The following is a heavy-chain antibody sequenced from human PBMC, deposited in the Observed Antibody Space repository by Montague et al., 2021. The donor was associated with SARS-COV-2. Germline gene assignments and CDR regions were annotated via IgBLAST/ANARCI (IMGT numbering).Heavy chain of an antibody. CDR3: ARVVAVGAFDY. D-gene: IGHD1-26*01. J-gene: IGHJ4*02. CDR1: GGSINGYY. CDR2: IYYTGTT. V-gene: IGHV4-59*01. Sequence: SETLSLTCTVSGGSINGYYWTWIRQPPGKGLEWIGYIYYTGTTSYNPSLKSRVSISQDKSKRQFFLDLTSVTAADTAMYFCARVVAVGAFDYWGQGSLVTVSS.